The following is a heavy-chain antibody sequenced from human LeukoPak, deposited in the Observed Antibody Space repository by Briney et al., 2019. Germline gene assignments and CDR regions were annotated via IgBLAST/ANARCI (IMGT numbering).Heavy chain of an antibody. J-gene: IGHJ4*02. Sequence: SETRSLTCTVSGGSISSGSYYWSWIRQPAGKGLEWIGRIYTSGSTNYNPSLKSRVTISVDTSKNQFSLRLSSVTAADTAVYYCARSNYGGNFDYWGQGTLVTVSS. D-gene: IGHD4-23*01. CDR3: ARSNYGGNFDY. V-gene: IGHV4-61*02. CDR1: GGSISSGSYY. CDR2: IYTSGST.